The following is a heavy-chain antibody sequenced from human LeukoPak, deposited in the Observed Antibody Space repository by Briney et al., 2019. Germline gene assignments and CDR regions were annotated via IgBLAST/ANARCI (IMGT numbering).Heavy chain of an antibody. D-gene: IGHD3-22*01. Sequence: PSETLSLTCTVSGGSSSSSNYYWGWIRQPPGKGLEWIGSINYSGNTYYNPSLKSRVTISVDTSKNQFALKLSSVTAADTAVYYCARGLRGWLPEVDIWGQGTMVTVSS. CDR3: ARGLRGWLPEVDI. V-gene: IGHV4-39*06. CDR2: INYSGNT. J-gene: IGHJ3*02. CDR1: GGSSSSSNYY.